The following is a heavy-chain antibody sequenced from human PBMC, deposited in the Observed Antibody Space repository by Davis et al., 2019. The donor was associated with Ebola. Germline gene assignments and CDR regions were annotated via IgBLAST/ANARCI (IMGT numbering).Heavy chain of an antibody. D-gene: IGHD1-1*01. CDR2: IGGTTTSTSIT. CDR1: GFTFSRSA. Sequence: PGGSLRLSCAASGFTFSRSAMSWVRQAPGKGLEWVSHIGGTTTSTSITYYADSVKGRFTISRDNSKNILYLQMDGLRAEDTAIFYCVKAGGPGSNYYYGMDVWGQGTTVTVSS. V-gene: IGHV3-23*01. J-gene: IGHJ6*02. CDR3: VKAGGPGSNYYYGMDV.